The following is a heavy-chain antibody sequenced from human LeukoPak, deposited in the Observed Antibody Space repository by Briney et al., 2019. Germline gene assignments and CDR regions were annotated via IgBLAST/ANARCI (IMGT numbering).Heavy chain of an antibody. Sequence: GGSLRLSCAASGFTVSSNYMNWVRQAPGKGLEWVSVIYGGGNIYYADSVKGRFTISRDNSKNTLYLQMNSLRAEDTAIYYCARVSGRILIWPQPFGDGLGVWGQGTTVTVSS. D-gene: IGHD3-10*01. CDR2: IYGGGNI. V-gene: IGHV3-53*01. J-gene: IGHJ6*02. CDR3: ARVSGRILIWPQPFGDGLGV. CDR1: GFTVSSNY.